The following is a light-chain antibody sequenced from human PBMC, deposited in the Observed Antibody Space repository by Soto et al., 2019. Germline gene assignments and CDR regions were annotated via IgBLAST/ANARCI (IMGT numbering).Light chain of an antibody. CDR3: SSYTSSNTVV. V-gene: IGLV2-14*03. Sequence: QSALTQPASVSGSPGQSITISCTGTSSDVGGYNYVSWYQQHPGKAPKLMIYNVSNRPSGVSSRFSGSKSGNTASLTISGLQAEDEADYYCSSYTSSNTVVFGTGTKLTVL. J-gene: IGLJ1*01. CDR1: SSDVGGYNY. CDR2: NVS.